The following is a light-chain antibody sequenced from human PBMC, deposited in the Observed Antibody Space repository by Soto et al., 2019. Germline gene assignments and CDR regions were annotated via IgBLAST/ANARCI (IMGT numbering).Light chain of an antibody. Sequence: DIQMTQSPSSLSASVGDRVTITCRASQSVNTYLHWYQQKAGQAPKLLIYAASNLQSGVPSRFSGRGSGTDFTLTVESLQPEDFATYYCQRGYSNPWTFGQGTKVDIK. CDR2: AAS. V-gene: IGKV1-39*02. CDR1: QSVNTY. CDR3: QRGYSNPWT. J-gene: IGKJ1*01.